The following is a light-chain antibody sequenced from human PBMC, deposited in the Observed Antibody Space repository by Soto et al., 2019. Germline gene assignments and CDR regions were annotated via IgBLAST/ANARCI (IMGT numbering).Light chain of an antibody. CDR3: QSYDSSLSGCVV. V-gene: IGLV1-40*01. Sequence: QSVLTQPPSVSGAPGQRVTISCTGSSSNIGAGYDVHWYQQLPGTAPKLLIYGNSNRPSGVPDRFSGSKSGTSASLAITGLQAEDEAHYYCQSYDSSLSGCVVFGGGTKVTVL. CDR1: SSNIGAGYD. J-gene: IGLJ2*01. CDR2: GNS.